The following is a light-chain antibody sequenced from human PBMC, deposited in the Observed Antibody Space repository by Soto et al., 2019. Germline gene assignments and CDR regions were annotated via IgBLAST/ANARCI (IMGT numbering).Light chain of an antibody. V-gene: IGLV1-40*01. Sequence: QSVLTQPPSVSGAPGQRVTISWTGSSSNIGAGYDVHWYQQLPGTAPKLLISGDTNRPSGVPDRFSGSKSGTSASLAITGLRAEDEADYYCQSFDSSLSGWLFGGGTQLTVL. CDR3: QSFDSSLSGWL. CDR2: GDT. J-gene: IGLJ3*02. CDR1: SSNIGAGYD.